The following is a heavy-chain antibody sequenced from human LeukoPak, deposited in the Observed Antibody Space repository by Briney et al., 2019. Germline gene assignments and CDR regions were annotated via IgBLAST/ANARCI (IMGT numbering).Heavy chain of an antibody. J-gene: IGHJ4*02. Sequence: PGRSLRLSCAASGFTFDDYAMHWVRQAPGKGLEWVSGVTWNSGSLTYAASVKGRFTISRDNGKNTLFLQMNSLRAEDAAVYYCVRGNDYGGPHYWGQGTLVTVSS. CDR1: GFTFDDYA. V-gene: IGHV3-9*01. CDR3: VRGNDYGGPHY. D-gene: IGHD4-23*01. CDR2: VTWNSGSL.